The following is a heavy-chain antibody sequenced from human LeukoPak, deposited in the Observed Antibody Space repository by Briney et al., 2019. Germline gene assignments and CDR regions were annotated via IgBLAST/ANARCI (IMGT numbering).Heavy chain of an antibody. V-gene: IGHV4-38-2*01. CDR3: ARASVEHSIVAGDYFDY. CDR2: ISQSAIA. J-gene: IGHJ4*02. CDR1: GYSINNAHY. Sequence: PSETLSLTCAVSGYSINNAHYWAWIRQPPGKGLEWIGNISQSAIASYNPSLKRRVTISLDTSNNHFSLDLRSVTAADTAVYFCARASVEHSIVAGDYFDYWGQGTLVTVSS. D-gene: IGHD2-15*01.